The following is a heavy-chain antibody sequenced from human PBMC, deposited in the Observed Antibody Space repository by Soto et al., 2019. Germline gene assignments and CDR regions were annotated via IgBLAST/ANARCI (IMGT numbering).Heavy chain of an antibody. V-gene: IGHV1-46*01. D-gene: IGHD3-22*01. CDR2: INPSGGST. J-gene: IGHJ4*02. CDR3: ARADYYDSSGFYYDC. Sequence: QVQLVQSGAEVKKPGASVKVSCKASGYIFTNHYIHWVRQAPGQGLGWMGIINPSGGSTNYLQKFQGRITMTRDTSTSTVYMELSSLRSEDTAVYFCARADYYDSSGFYYDCWGQGSLVTVSS. CDR1: GYIFTNHY.